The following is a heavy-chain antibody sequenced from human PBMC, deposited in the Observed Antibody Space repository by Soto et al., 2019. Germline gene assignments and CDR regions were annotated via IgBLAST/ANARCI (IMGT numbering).Heavy chain of an antibody. V-gene: IGHV3-48*02. CDR1: GFTFSSSS. J-gene: IGHJ4*02. CDR2: ISSSSSTI. CDR3: ATGILLERKFDY. Sequence: EVQLVESGGGLVQPGGSLRLSCAASGFTFSSSSMNWVRQAPGKGLEWVSYISSSSSTIYYADSVKGRFTISRDNAKNSLYLQMNSLRDEDTAVYYCATGILLERKFDYWGQGTLVTVSS. D-gene: IGHD1-1*01.